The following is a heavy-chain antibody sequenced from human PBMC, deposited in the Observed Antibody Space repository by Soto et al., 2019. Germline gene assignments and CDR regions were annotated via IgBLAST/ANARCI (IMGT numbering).Heavy chain of an antibody. CDR1: GNTFTYRY. CDR3: AGGGAGSGPFTWELPDH. D-gene: IGHD1-26*01. Sequence: QMQLVQSGAEVKKTGSSVTVSCKALGNTFTYRYLHWVRQAPGQALEWMGWITPFSGDVHYAQKFQERVSITRDRSINTAYIQMSSLRSEDTAMYFCAGGGAGSGPFTWELPDHWGQGPLVTVSS. CDR2: ITPFSGDV. J-gene: IGHJ4*02. V-gene: IGHV1-45*02.